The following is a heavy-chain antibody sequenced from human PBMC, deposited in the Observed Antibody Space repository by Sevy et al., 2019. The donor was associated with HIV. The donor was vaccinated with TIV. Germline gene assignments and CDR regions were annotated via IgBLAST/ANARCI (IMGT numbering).Heavy chain of an antibody. V-gene: IGHV4-59*13. Sequence: SETLSLTCTVSGGSISSYYWSWIRQPPGKGLEWIGYIYYSGRTNYNPSLKSRVTISVDTSKNQFSLKLSSVTAADTAVYYSARVHSSSDGDEYFDYWGQGTLVTVSS. CDR1: GGSISSYY. CDR3: ARVHSSSDGDEYFDY. D-gene: IGHD6-6*01. J-gene: IGHJ4*02. CDR2: IYYSGRT.